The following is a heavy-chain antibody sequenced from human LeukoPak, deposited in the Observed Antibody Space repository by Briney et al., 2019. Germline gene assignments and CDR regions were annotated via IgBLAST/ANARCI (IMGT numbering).Heavy chain of an antibody. CDR1: GFTLSSYA. CDR2: VDGGGGGT. J-gene: IGHJ4*02. V-gene: IGHV3-23*01. CDR3: AKQSAGSAAWYSLHYDF. Sequence: GGSLRLSCAASGFTLSSYAMTWVRQAPGRGLEWVSSVDGGGGGTYHADSVKGRFTISRDNSKDTLYLQMNGLRAEDTAVYFCAKQSAGSAAWYSLHYDFWGQGTLVTVSS. D-gene: IGHD6-13*01.